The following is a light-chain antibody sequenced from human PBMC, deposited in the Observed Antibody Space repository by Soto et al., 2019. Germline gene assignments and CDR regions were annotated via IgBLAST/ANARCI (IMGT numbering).Light chain of an antibody. CDR1: SSDVGRYNY. Sequence: QSALTQPASVSGSPGQSITISCTGTSSDVGRYNYVSWYQQYPGRAPKLIIFDVTNRPSGVSPRFSGSKSGNTASLTISGLGLADEADYYSNSFTGPGAGYACGRGTRVTVL. J-gene: IGLJ1*01. CDR2: DVT. CDR3: NSFTGPGAGYA. V-gene: IGLV2-14*03.